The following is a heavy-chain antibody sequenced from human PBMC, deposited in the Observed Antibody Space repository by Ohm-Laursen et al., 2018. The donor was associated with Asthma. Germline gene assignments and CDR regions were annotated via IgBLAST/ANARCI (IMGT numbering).Heavy chain of an antibody. CDR1: GFTFSSYS. J-gene: IGHJ6*02. CDR2: ITSYSSTT. CDR3: ASTSSYSYYYGMDV. Sequence: SLRLSCAASGFTFSSYSMNWVRQAPGKGLEWVSYITSYSSTTYYADSVKGRFTISTDSAKNTLYLQMNSLRPEDTAVYYCASTSSYSYYYGMDVWGQGTTVIVSS. V-gene: IGHV3-48*04.